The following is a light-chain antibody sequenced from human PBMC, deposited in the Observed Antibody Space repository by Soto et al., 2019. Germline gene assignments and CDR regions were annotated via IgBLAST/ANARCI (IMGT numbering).Light chain of an antibody. J-gene: IGLJ1*01. CDR1: SSNIGAGYD. Sequence: QSVLTQPPSVSGAPGQKVTISCTGSSSNIGAGYDVNWYQQLPGTAPKLLIHGNSNRPSGVPDQFSGSKSGTSASLAITGLQAEDEADYFCQSYDSSLSGYVFGTGTKVTV. CDR3: QSYDSSLSGYV. CDR2: GNS. V-gene: IGLV1-40*01.